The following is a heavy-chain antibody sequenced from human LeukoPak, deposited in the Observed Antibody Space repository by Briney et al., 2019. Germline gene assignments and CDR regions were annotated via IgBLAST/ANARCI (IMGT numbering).Heavy chain of an antibody. Sequence: SQTLSLTCAISGDTFSSISVAWNWIRQSPSRGLEWLVRTYYRSKWYYEYAVSVKSRINISPDTFKNQFSLQLTSVTPEDTAVYYCSLARSEYHYGMDVRGQGTTVTVSS. J-gene: IGHJ6*02. V-gene: IGHV6-1*01. CDR3: SLARSEYHYGMDV. CDR2: TYYRSKWYY. CDR1: GDTFSSISVA.